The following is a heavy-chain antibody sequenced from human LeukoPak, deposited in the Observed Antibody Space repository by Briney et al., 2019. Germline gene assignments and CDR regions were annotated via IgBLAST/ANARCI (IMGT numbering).Heavy chain of an antibody. V-gene: IGHV4-59*01. CDR1: GGSISSYY. CDR2: IYYSGST. Sequence: MPSETLSLTCTVSGGSISSYYWSWIRQPPGKGLEWIGYIYYSGSTNYNPSLKSRVTISVDTSKNQFSLKLSSVTAADTAVYYCARSRRVVPAANYYYGMDVWGQGTTVTVSS. CDR3: ARSRRVVPAANYYYGMDV. D-gene: IGHD2-2*01. J-gene: IGHJ6*02.